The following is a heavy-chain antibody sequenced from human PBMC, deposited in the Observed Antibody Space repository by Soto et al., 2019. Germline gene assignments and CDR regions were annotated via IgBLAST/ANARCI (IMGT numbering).Heavy chain of an antibody. CDR3: ARDSFGIRPVGLDY. D-gene: IGHD3-10*01. CDR2: ISYDGSNK. Sequence: GGSLSLSCAASGFTFSSYAMHWVRQAPGKGLAWVAVISYDGSNKYYADSVKGRFTISRDNSKNTLYLQMNSLRAEDTAVYYCARDSFGIRPVGLDYWGQGTLVTVSS. V-gene: IGHV3-30-3*01. CDR1: GFTFSSYA. J-gene: IGHJ4*02.